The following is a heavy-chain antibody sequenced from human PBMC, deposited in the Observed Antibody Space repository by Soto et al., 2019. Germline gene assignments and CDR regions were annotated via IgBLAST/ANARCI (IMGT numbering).Heavy chain of an antibody. Sequence: GESLKISCKGSGYGFTSYWIGWVRQMPGKGLEWMGIIYPGDSDTRYSPSFQGQVTISADKSISTAYLQWSSLKASDTAMYYCARGDYDFWSGYSYNWFDPWGQGTLVTVSS. CDR1: GYGFTSYW. V-gene: IGHV5-51*01. CDR3: ARGDYDFWSGYSYNWFDP. D-gene: IGHD3-3*01. CDR2: IYPGDSDT. J-gene: IGHJ5*02.